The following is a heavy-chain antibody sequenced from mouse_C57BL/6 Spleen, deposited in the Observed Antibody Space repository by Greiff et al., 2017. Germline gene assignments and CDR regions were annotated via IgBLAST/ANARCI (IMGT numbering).Heavy chain of an antibody. V-gene: IGHV1-52*01. CDR2: IDPSDSET. J-gene: IGHJ2*01. D-gene: IGHD2-4*01. Sequence: QVQLQQPGAELVRPGSSVKLSCKASGYTFTSYWMHWVKQRPIQGLEWIGNIDPSDSETHYNQKFKDKATLTVDKSSSTAYMQLSSLTSEDSAVKYCERDYGGWLDYWGQGTTLTVSS. CDR1: GYTFTSYW. CDR3: ERDYGGWLDY.